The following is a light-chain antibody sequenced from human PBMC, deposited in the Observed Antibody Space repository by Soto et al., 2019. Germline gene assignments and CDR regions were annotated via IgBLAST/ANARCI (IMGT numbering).Light chain of an antibody. CDR3: AAWDDSLNAVV. Sequence: QSVLTQPPSASGTPGQRVSISCSGGSSNIGSNSVNWYQQLPGTAPKLLIYSNNQRPSGVPDRFSGSKSGTSASLAISGLQSEDEADDYCAAWDDSLNAVVFGGGTKVTVL. J-gene: IGLJ2*01. CDR2: SNN. CDR1: SSNIGSNS. V-gene: IGLV1-44*01.